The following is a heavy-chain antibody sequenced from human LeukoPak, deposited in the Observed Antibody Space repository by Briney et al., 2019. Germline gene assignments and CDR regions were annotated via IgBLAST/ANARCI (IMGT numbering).Heavy chain of an antibody. J-gene: IGHJ4*02. D-gene: IGHD2-15*01. CDR2: IPPGDSDT. V-gene: IGHV5-51*03. CDR1: GYSFANYW. Sequence: GESLKISCKASGYSFANYWIGWVRQMAEKVVEWMGIIPPGDSDTKYSPSFQGQVTISANKSISTAYWQWSSQKASDTAMYYCASSGGLGYCSGGSCYRWDYWGQGTLVTVSS. CDR3: ASSGGLGYCSGGSCYRWDY.